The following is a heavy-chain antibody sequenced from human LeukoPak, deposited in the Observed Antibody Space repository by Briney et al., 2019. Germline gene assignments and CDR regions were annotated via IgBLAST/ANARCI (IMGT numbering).Heavy chain of an antibody. Sequence: GGSLRLSCAASGFTFSSYGMHWVRQAPGKGLEWVAFIRHDGSNKYYADSVKGRFTISRDNSKNTLYLQMNSLRAEDTAVYYCAKGPRGFPNWFDPWGQGTLVTVSS. J-gene: IGHJ5*02. D-gene: IGHD6-25*01. CDR1: GFTFSSYG. V-gene: IGHV3-30*02. CDR2: IRHDGSNK. CDR3: AKGPRGFPNWFDP.